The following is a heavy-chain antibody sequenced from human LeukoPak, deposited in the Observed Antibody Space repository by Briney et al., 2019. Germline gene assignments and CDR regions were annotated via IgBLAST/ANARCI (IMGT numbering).Heavy chain of an antibody. CDR1: GASISGSSHYF. CDR2: IYTSGST. D-gene: IGHD4-17*01. CDR3: ARPIDDYGDPDAFDI. Sequence: SETLSLTCTVSGASISGSSHYFWGWIRQTPGKGLEWIGRIYTSGSTNYNPSLKSRVTMSVDTSKNQFSLKLSSVTAADTAVYYCARPIDDYGDPDAFDIWGQGTMVTVSS. V-gene: IGHV4-4*07. J-gene: IGHJ3*02.